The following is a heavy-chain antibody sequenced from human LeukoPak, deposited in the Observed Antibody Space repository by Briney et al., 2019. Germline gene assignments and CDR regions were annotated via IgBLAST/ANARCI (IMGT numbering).Heavy chain of an antibody. CDR2: ISGSGGST. CDR3: AKAPKGYYDSHDY. V-gene: IGHV3-23*01. D-gene: IGHD3-22*01. CDR1: GFIFSSYA. J-gene: IGHJ4*02. Sequence: PGGSLRLSCAASGFIFSSYAMSWVRQAPGKGLEWVSAISGSGGSTYYADSVKGRFTISRDNSKNTLYLQMNSLRAEDTAVYYCAKAPKGYYDSHDYWGQGTLVTVSS.